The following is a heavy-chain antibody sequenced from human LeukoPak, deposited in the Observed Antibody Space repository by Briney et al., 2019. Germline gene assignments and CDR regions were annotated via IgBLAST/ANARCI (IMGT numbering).Heavy chain of an antibody. J-gene: IGHJ6*02. CDR3: ARHVTTSHYYYYGIDV. CDR1: GGSISSSSYY. Sequence: PSETLSLTCTVSGGSISSSSYYWGWIRQPPGKGLEWIGSIYYSGSTYYSPSLKSRVTISVDTSKNHFSLKLSSVTAADTAVYYCARHVTTSHYYYYGIDVWGQGTTVTVSS. CDR2: IYYSGST. D-gene: IGHD1-14*01. V-gene: IGHV4-39*01.